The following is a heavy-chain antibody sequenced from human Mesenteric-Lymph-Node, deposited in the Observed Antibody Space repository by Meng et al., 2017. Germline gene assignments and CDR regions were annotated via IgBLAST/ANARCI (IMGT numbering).Heavy chain of an antibody. Sequence: GESLKISCAASGFTFSSYWMSWVRQAPGKGLEWVANIKQDGSEKYYVDSVKGRFTISRDNAKNSLYLQMNSLRAEDTALYHCAREGGSYTAYAFDIWGQGTMVTVSS. CDR2: IKQDGSEK. D-gene: IGHD1-26*01. CDR3: AREGGSYTAYAFDI. CDR1: GFTFSSYW. J-gene: IGHJ3*02. V-gene: IGHV3-7*03.